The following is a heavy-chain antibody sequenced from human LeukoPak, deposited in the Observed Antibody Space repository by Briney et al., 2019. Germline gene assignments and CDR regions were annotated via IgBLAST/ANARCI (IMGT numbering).Heavy chain of an antibody. J-gene: IGHJ4*02. CDR3: AKGDDIGKHPTRAYYFDT. CDR2: TGLNSVNT. D-gene: IGHD5-24*01. CDR1: GFTFSRHA. Sequence: GGSLRLSCPASGFTFSRHAMSWVRQAPGKGLEWVSTTGLNSVNTLCAESVQGRFSISRDNSKNTLDLQMDNLRVDDTAVYYCAKGDDIGKHPTRAYYFDTWGQGTLVTVSS. V-gene: IGHV3-23*01.